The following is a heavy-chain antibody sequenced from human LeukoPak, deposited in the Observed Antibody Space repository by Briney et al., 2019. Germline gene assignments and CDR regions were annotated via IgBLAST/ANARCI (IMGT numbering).Heavy chain of an antibody. CDR1: GYTFTGYY. D-gene: IGHD5-18*01. CDR3: ARSTAMQT. Sequence: GASVKVSCKASGYTFTGYYMHWVRQAPGQGLEWMGWMNPNSGNTGYAQKFQGRVTMTRNTSISTAYMELSSLRSEDTAVYYCARSTAMQTWGQGTLVTVSS. V-gene: IGHV1-8*02. CDR2: MNPNSGNT. J-gene: IGHJ5*02.